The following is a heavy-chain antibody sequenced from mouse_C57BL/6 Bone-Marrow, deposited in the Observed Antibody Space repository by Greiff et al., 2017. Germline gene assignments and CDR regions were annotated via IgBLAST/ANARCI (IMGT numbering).Heavy chain of an antibody. CDR1: GYTFTGYW. Sequence: QVQLQQSGAELMKPGASVKLSCKATGYTFTGYWIEWVKQRPGHGLEWIGEILPGSGSTNYNEKFKGKATLTADTSSNTAYMQLSSLTTEDSAIYDCARDGGYFDYWGQGTTLTVSS. CDR2: ILPGSGST. D-gene: IGHD2-3*01. J-gene: IGHJ2*01. CDR3: ARDGGYFDY. V-gene: IGHV1-9*01.